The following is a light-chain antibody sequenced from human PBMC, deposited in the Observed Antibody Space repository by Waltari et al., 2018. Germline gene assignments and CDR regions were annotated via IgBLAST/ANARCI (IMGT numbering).Light chain of an antibody. CDR3: HQYNNWPPAYT. V-gene: IGKV3-15*01. Sequence: EIVMTQSQATLSVSPGERATLSCRASQSVSSNLAWYQQKPGQAPRLLIYGASTRATGIPARFSGSGSGTEFTLTISSLQSEDFAVYYCHQYNNWPPAYTFGQGTKLEIK. CDR2: GAS. J-gene: IGKJ2*01. CDR1: QSVSSN.